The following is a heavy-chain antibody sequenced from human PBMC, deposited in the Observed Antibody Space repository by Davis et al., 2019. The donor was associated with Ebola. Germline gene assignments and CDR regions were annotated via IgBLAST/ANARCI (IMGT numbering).Heavy chain of an antibody. CDR1: GYTFTSYA. J-gene: IGHJ4*02. V-gene: IGHV1-3*01. Sequence: ASVKVSCKASGYTFTSYAMHWVRQAPGQRLEWMGWINAGNGNTKYSQKFQGRVTITRDTSASTAYMELSSLRSEDTAVYYCARDLGYSSGYKWRFDYWGQGTLVTVSS. D-gene: IGHD3-22*01. CDR3: ARDLGYSSGYKWRFDY. CDR2: INAGNGNT.